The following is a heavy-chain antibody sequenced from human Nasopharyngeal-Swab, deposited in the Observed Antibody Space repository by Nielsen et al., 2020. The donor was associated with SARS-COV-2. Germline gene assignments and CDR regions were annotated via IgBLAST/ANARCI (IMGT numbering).Heavy chain of an antibody. V-gene: IGHV3-74*01. D-gene: IGHD5-12*01. J-gene: IGHJ4*02. Sequence: GGSLRLSCAASGFTFSTYWMHWVRQAPGKGLVWVSRINDDGRDTIYADSVKGRFTISRDNAKNTLYLQMKSLRAEDTALYYCVRATNLGGSLWVPDYWGQGTLVTVSS. CDR2: INDDGRDT. CDR3: VRATNLGGSLWVPDY. CDR1: GFTFSTYW.